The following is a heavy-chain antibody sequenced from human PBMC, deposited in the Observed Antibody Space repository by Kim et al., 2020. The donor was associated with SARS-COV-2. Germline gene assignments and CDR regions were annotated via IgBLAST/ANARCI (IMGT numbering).Heavy chain of an antibody. V-gene: IGHV4-39*07. CDR3: ARDSQLWFGELFYFDY. Sequence: SETLSLTCTVSGGSISSSSYYWGWIRQPPGKGLEWIGSIYYSGSTYYNPSLKSRVTISVDTSKNQFSLKLGSVTAADTAVYYCARDSQLWFGELFYFDYWGQGTLVTVSS. J-gene: IGHJ4*02. CDR2: IYYSGST. D-gene: IGHD3-10*01. CDR1: GGSISSSSYY.